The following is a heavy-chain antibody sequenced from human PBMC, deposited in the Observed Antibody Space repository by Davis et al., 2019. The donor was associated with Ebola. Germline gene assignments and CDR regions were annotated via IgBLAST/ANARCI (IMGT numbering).Heavy chain of an antibody. V-gene: IGHV3-66*02. Sequence: GESLKISCAASGFTFSSYSMNWVRQAPGKGLAWVSVIYSGGSAYYADSVKGRFSISRDNSKNTLYLQMNSLRAEDTAVYYCARGGRTMVRGVISYWGQGTLVTVSS. CDR1: GFTFSSYS. J-gene: IGHJ4*02. CDR3: ARGGRTMVRGVISY. CDR2: IYSGGSA. D-gene: IGHD3-10*01.